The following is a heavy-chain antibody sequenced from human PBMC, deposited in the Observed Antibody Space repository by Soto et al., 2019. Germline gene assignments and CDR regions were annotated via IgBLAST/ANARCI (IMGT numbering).Heavy chain of an antibody. J-gene: IGHJ4*02. CDR1: GFTFSSHT. V-gene: IGHV3-30-3*01. D-gene: IGHD3-22*01. CDR3: ARAPYYYDSSTDLGY. Sequence: GGSLRLSCVASGFTFSSHTMHWVRQAPGKGLEWVTFIYPDGNGKYYAESVKGRFTTSRDNAKNSLYLQMNSLRAEDTAVYYCARAPYYYDSSTDLGYWGQGTLVTVSS. CDR2: IYPDGNGK.